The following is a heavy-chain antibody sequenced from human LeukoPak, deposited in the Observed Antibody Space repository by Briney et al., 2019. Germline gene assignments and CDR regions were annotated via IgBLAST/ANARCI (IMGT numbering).Heavy chain of an antibody. V-gene: IGHV3-7*01. CDR3: AREGDIVVVPAAPGDV. J-gene: IGHJ6*04. D-gene: IGHD2-2*01. CDR2: IKQDGSEK. CDR1: GFTFSSYW. Sequence: GGSLRLSCAASGFTFSSYWMSWVRQAPGKGLEWVANIKQDGSEKYYVDSVKGRFTISRDNAKNSLYLQMNSLRAEDPAVYYCAREGDIVVVPAAPGDVWGKGTTVTVSS.